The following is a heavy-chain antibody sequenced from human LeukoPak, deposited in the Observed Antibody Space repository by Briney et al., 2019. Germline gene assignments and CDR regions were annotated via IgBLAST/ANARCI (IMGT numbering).Heavy chain of an antibody. Sequence: GGSLRLSCAASGFTFSSYAMSWVRQAPGKGLEWVSAISGSGGSTYYADSVKGRFTISRDNSKNTLYLQMNSLRAEDTAVYYCAKDVLGVAVAGNCWYFDIWGRGTLVTVSS. J-gene: IGHJ2*01. CDR2: ISGSGGST. D-gene: IGHD6-19*01. CDR1: GFTFSSYA. CDR3: AKDVLGVAVAGNCWYFDI. V-gene: IGHV3-23*01.